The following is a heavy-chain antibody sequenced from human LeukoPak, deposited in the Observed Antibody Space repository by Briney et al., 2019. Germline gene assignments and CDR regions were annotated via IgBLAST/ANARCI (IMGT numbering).Heavy chain of an antibody. Sequence: GGSLRLSCAASGFTFSRYWMSWVRQAPGKGLECVANIKQDGSEKYYVDSVKGRFTISRDNAKNSLYLQMNSLRAEDTAVYYCARDRVAARQWGYYYYMDVWGKGTTVTVSS. V-gene: IGHV3-7*01. D-gene: IGHD6-6*01. J-gene: IGHJ6*03. CDR2: IKQDGSEK. CDR3: ARDRVAARQWGYYYYMDV. CDR1: GFTFSRYW.